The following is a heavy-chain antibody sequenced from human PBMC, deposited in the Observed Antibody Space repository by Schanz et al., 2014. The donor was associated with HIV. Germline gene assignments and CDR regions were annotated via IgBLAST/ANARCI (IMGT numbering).Heavy chain of an antibody. D-gene: IGHD3-10*01. CDR3: AKASVEMLGSYFNYGMDV. CDR2: ISISGDVT. CDR1: GFTFSTYW. J-gene: IGHJ6*02. V-gene: IGHV3-21*04. Sequence: EVQLVESGGGLVKPGGSLRLSCAASGFTFSTYWMHWVRQAPGKGLEWVSGISISGDVTYYSDSVKGRFTISRDNAKNSLYLQMNSLRAEDTALYYCAKASVEMLGSYFNYGMDVWGQGTTVTVSS.